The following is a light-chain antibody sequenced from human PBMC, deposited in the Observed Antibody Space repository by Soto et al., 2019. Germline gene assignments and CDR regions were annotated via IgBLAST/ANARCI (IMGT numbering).Light chain of an antibody. CDR2: AAS. J-gene: IGKJ1*01. V-gene: IGKV1-8*01. CDR1: QGISSY. CDR3: QQYYSYPRT. Sequence: AIRMTQSPSSFSASTGDRVTITCRASQGISSYLAWYQQKPGKAPKLLIYAASTLQSGVPSRFSGSGSGTDFTLTISCLQSEDFATYYCQQYYSYPRTFGQRSKAAIK.